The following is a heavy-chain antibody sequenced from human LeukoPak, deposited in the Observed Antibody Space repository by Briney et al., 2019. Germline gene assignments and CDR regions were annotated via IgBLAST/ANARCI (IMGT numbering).Heavy chain of an antibody. Sequence: PSETLSLTCAVSGGSIRSYSDYWGWIRQPLGKGLEWIATIYYSGSTYYSPSLKSRVTIFVDTYRNQFSLELTSVTAADTAVYYCARNNTSAFDSWGQGTLVTVSS. CDR1: GGSIRSYSDY. CDR3: ARNNTSAFDS. D-gene: IGHD1/OR15-1a*01. V-gene: IGHV4-39*01. CDR2: IYYSGST. J-gene: IGHJ4*02.